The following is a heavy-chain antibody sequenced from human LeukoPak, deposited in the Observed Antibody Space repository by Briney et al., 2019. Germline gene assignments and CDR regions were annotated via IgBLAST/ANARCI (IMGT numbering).Heavy chain of an antibody. J-gene: IGHJ4*02. Sequence: PSETLSLTCTVSGGSITSSAWSWIRQPAGKGLVWIGRIYTSGTINYNPSLKSRVSMSLDKSNSQFSLRLNSVTAADTAVYYCAREGAVPGIDSWGQGTLVTVSS. CDR2: IYTSGTI. CDR1: GGSITSSA. CDR3: AREGAVPGIDS. V-gene: IGHV4-4*07. D-gene: IGHD6-19*01.